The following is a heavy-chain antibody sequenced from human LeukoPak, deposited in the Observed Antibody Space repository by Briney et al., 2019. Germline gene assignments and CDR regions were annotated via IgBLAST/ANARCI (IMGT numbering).Heavy chain of an antibody. CDR1: GGFLSGYY. CDR3: ARATPKNIAAAGIRVDY. V-gene: IGHV4-34*01. CDR2: SNHSGST. J-gene: IGHJ4*02. Sequence: PSETLSLTCAVYGGFLSGYYWSWIRQPPGKGLEWIGESNHSGSTNYNPSLKSRVTISVDTSKNQFSLKLSSVTAADTAVYYCARATPKNIAAAGIRVDYWGQGTLVTVSS. D-gene: IGHD6-13*01.